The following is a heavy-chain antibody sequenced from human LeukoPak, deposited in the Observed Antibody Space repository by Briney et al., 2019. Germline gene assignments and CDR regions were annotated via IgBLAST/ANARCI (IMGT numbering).Heavy chain of an antibody. CDR2: IIPIFGTA. J-gene: IGHJ4*02. V-gene: IGHV1-69*13. D-gene: IGHD4-17*01. CDR3: ASANDYGDGGFDY. Sequence: SVKVSCKASGGTFSSYAISWVRQAPGQGLEWMGGIIPIFGTANYAQKFQGRVTITADESTSTAYMELSSLRSEDTAVYYCASANDYGDGGFDYWGQGTLVTVST. CDR1: GGTFSSYA.